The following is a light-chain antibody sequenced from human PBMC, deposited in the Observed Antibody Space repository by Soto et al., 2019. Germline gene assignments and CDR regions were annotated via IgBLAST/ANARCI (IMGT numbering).Light chain of an antibody. CDR1: SSDIGGYNY. CDR3: CSYTLTSTPLV. Sequence: QSALTQPASVSGSPGQSITISCTGTSSDIGGYNYVSWYQQHPGKAPKLVISEVTNRPSGVSNRFSGSKSGNTASLSISGLQTEDEADYYCCSYTLTSTPLVFGTGTKLTVL. J-gene: IGLJ1*01. V-gene: IGLV2-14*01. CDR2: EVT.